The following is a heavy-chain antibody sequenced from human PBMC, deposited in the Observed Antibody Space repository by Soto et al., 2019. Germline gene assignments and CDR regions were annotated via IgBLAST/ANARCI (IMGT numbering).Heavy chain of an antibody. V-gene: IGHV1-18*01. CDR3: ARDPGYCSGGSCYIDY. J-gene: IGHJ4*02. Sequence: QVQLVQSGAEVKKPGASVKVSCKASGYTFTSYGISWVRQAPGQGREWMGWIRAYNGNTNYAQKLQGRVTMTTDTSTSTEYMELRSLRSDDTAVYYCARDPGYCSGGSCYIDYWGQGTLVTVSS. D-gene: IGHD2-15*01. CDR1: GYTFTSYG. CDR2: IRAYNGNT.